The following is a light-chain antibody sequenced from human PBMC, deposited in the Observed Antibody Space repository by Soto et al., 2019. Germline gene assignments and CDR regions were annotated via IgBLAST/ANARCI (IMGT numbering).Light chain of an antibody. J-gene: IGKJ1*01. Sequence: EVVMTQYPATPSVSPGESATLSCRASQSVRSNLDWYQQKPGQAPRLLIYDATTRATGIPARFNGSGSGTEFTLSISSLQSEDIAVYYCQQYNNWPTVGQGSKVAIK. CDR2: DAT. CDR1: QSVRSN. CDR3: QQYNNWPT. V-gene: IGKV3-15*01.